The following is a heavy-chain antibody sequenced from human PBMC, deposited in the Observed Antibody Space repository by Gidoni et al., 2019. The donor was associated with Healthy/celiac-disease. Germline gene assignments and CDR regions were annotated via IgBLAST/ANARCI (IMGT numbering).Heavy chain of an antibody. D-gene: IGHD2-15*01. CDR1: GGSFSGYY. V-gene: IGHV4-34*01. CDR2: IKHSGST. Sequence: QVQLQQWGAGLLKPSETLSLTCAVYGGSFSGYYWSWIRQPPGKGLEWIGEIKHSGSTNYNPSLKSRVTISVDTSKNQFSLKLSSVTAADTAVYYCARVGYCSGGSCYSSDYWGQGTLVTVSS. CDR3: ARVGYCSGGSCYSSDY. J-gene: IGHJ4*02.